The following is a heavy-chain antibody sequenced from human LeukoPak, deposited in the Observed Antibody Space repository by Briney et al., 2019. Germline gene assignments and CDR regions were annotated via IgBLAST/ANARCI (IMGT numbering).Heavy chain of an antibody. Sequence: QPGRSLRLSCTASGFTFGDYAMSWFRQAPGKGLEWVGFIRSKAYGGTTEYAASVKGRFTISRDDSKSIAYLQMNSLKTEDTAVYYCTRDMGLRYFDWLGGSDYWGQGTLVTVSS. D-gene: IGHD3-9*01. CDR1: GFTFGDYA. CDR3: TRDMGLRYFDWLGGSDY. CDR2: IRSKAYGGTT. J-gene: IGHJ4*02. V-gene: IGHV3-49*03.